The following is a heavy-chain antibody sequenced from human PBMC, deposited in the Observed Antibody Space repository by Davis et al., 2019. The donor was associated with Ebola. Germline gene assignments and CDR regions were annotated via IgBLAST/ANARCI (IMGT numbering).Heavy chain of an antibody. CDR3: ARDLATSSGAHFFYFGMDV. V-gene: IGHV1-18*01. D-gene: IGHD3-10*01. CDR1: GYTFRNSA. CDR2: ISAYNGNT. J-gene: IGHJ6*04. Sequence: ASVKVSCKASGYTFRNSAISWVRQAPGQGLEWMGWISAYNGNTNYAQILQGRVTMTTDTSTGTAYMELRSLTSDDTAVYYCARDLATSSGAHFFYFGMDVWGEGTSVAVSS.